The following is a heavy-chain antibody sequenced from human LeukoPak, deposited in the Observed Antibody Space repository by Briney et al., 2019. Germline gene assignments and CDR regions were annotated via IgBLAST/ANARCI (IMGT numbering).Heavy chain of an antibody. CDR3: AKGFIYSSSTLEDAFDI. CDR1: GFTFSSYG. Sequence: GGSLRLSCAASGFTFSSYGMHWVRQAPGKGLEWVAFIRYDGSNKYYADSVKGRFTISRDDSKNTLYLQMNSLRAEDTAVYYCAKGFIYSSSTLEDAFDIWGQGTMVTVSS. D-gene: IGHD6-6*01. J-gene: IGHJ3*02. CDR2: IRYDGSNK. V-gene: IGHV3-30*02.